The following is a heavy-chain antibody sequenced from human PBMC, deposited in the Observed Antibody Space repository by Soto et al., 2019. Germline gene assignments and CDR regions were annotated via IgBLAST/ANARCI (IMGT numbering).Heavy chain of an antibody. Sequence: ASVKVSCKASGYTFTDYYIRWVRQAPGQGLEWMGWINPKSGGTNYAQKFQGWVTMTRDTSISTVYLDLSRLTSDDTAMYYCARVFCGSNGHDLGYFSLWARGSL. V-gene: IGHV1-2*04. J-gene: IGHJ2*01. CDR2: INPKSGGT. CDR3: ARVFCGSNGHDLGYFSL. D-gene: IGHD2-21*01. CDR1: GYTFTDYY.